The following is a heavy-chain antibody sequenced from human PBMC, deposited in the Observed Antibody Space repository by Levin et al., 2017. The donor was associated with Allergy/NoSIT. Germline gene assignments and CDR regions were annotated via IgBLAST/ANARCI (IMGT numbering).Heavy chain of an antibody. CDR2: ISSSSSYI. J-gene: IGHJ4*02. CDR3: ARDEYCSSTSCYHPDDY. CDR1: GFTFSSYS. V-gene: IGHV3-21*01. D-gene: IGHD2-2*01. Sequence: PGGSLRLSCAASGFTFSSYSMNWVRQAPGKGLEWVSSISSSSSYIYYADSVKGRFTISRDNAKNSLYLQMNSLRAEDTAVYYCARDEYCSSTSCYHPDDYWGQGTLVTVSS.